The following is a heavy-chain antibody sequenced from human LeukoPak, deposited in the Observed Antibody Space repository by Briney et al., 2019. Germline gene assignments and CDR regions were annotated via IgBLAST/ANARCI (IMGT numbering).Heavy chain of an antibody. CDR2: VYPGDSDT. CDR1: GYSFTSYW. D-gene: IGHD3-22*01. J-gene: IGHJ5*01. V-gene: IGHV5-51*01. CDR3: ARHANYSDSSGYYNWFDS. Sequence: GESLKISCKGSGYSFTSYWIGWVRQMPGKGLEWMGIVYPGDSDTRYSPSFQGHVTISVDGSISTAYLQYSSLKASDTAMYYCARHANYSDSSGYYNWFDSWGQGTLVTVSS.